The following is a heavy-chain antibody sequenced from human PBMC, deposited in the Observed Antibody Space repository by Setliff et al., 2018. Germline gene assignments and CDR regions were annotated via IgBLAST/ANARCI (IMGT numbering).Heavy chain of an antibody. Sequence: SVKVSCKASGGTFSSYAITWVRQAPGQGLEWMGGIIPIFGTAKYAQKFQGRVTITADQSTRTAYMELSSLRSEDTAVYYWAIPSSGNFYFDYWGQGTLVTVS. V-gene: IGHV1-69*13. CDR1: GGTFSSYA. J-gene: IGHJ4*02. CDR3: AIPSSGNFYFDY. CDR2: IIPIFGTA. D-gene: IGHD1-26*01.